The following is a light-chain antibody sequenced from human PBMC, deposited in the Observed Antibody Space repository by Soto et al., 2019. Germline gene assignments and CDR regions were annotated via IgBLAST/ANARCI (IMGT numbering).Light chain of an antibody. CDR3: QQYGNSSWT. Sequence: EVVLTQSPDTLSLSPGERATLSCRASQSVSSSYLAWYQQKPGQAPRLLISGASRRATGIPDRFSGSGSGTDFTLTISRLEPEDFAVYFCQQYGNSSWTFGQGTKVDIK. V-gene: IGKV3-20*01. CDR2: GAS. CDR1: QSVSSSY. J-gene: IGKJ1*01.